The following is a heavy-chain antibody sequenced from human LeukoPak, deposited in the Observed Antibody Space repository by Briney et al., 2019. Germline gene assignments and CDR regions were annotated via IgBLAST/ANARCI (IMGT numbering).Heavy chain of an antibody. Sequence: SKTLSLTCTVSGGSISSYYWSLIRQPPGEGLEWIGYIYYSGSTNYNPSLKSRVTISVDTSKNQFSLKLSSVTAADTAVYYCARGGNYFDYWGQGTLVTVSS. CDR3: ARGGNYFDY. V-gene: IGHV4-59*01. CDR1: GGSISSYY. CDR2: IYYSGST. J-gene: IGHJ4*02.